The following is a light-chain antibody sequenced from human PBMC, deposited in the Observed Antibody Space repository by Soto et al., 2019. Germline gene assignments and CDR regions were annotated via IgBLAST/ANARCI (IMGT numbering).Light chain of an antibody. V-gene: IGKV3-15*01. CDR3: QQYTNWPYT. J-gene: IGKJ2*01. CDR1: QSVSSN. Sequence: EIVMTQSPATLSVSPGERATLSCRASQSVSSNLAWYQQKPGQAPRLLIYGASTRATGIPARFSGSRSGTEFTLTISRLQSEDFAVYYCQQYTNWPYTFGQGTKLEIK. CDR2: GAS.